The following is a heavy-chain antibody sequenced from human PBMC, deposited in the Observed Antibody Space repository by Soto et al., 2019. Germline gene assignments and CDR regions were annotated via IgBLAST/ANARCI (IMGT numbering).Heavy chain of an antibody. V-gene: IGHV1-18*01. CDR1: GYTFTTYG. J-gene: IGHJ6*02. CDR2: ISGYNGHT. CDR3: AREGEMPYYYYGLDV. D-gene: IGHD3-16*01. Sequence: QVQLVQSGAEVRKPGASVKVSCKASGYTFTTYGISWVRQAPGQGLEWMGWISGYNGHTKYAQKFPGRVTMTTDTPTSTVYMDLRSLRSDDTAVYYCAREGEMPYYYYGLDVWGQGTTVTVSS.